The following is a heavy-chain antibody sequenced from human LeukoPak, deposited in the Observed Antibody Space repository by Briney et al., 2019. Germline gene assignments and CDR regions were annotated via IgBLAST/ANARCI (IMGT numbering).Heavy chain of an antibody. V-gene: IGHV3-23*01. CDR2: ISGSGSST. CDR1: GFTFSSYA. Sequence: GGSLRLSCAASGFTFSSYAMSWVRQAPGKGLEWVSAISGSGSSTYYADSVKGRFTISRDNSKNTLYLQLNSLRAEDTAVYYCATDGQVWFQGGLDYWGQGTLVTASS. D-gene: IGHD3/OR15-3a*01. J-gene: IGHJ4*02. CDR3: ATDGQVWFQGGLDY.